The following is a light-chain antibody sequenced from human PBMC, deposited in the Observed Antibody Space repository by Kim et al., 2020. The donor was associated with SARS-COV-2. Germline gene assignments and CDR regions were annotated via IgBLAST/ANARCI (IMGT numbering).Light chain of an antibody. V-gene: IGLV2-11*01. CDR2: DVT. Sequence: QSALTQPRSVSGSPGQSVTISCTGTSSDVGGYSYVSWYQHHPGKAPQLMIYDVTKRPSGAPDRFSGSKSGNTASLTISGLQAEDEADYYCCSYAGNYTYVFGTGTKVTVL. J-gene: IGLJ1*01. CDR3: CSYAGNYTYV. CDR1: SSDVGGYSY.